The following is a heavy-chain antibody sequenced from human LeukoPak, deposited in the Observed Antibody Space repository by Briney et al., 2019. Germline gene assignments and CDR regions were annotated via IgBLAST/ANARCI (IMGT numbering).Heavy chain of an antibody. Sequence: PSETLSLTCTVSGGSISSFYWSWIRQPPGKGLEWIGYIYYSGSTNYNPSLKSRVTMSVDTSKNQFSLKLSSVTAADTAVYYCARGYSQYYFDYWGQGTLVTVSP. CDR3: ARGYSQYYFDY. D-gene: IGHD5-18*01. V-gene: IGHV4-59*01. CDR2: IYYSGST. J-gene: IGHJ4*02. CDR1: GGSISSFY.